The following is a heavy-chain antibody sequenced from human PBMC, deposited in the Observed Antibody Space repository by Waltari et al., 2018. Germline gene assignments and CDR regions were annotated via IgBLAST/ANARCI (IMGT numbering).Heavy chain of an antibody. V-gene: IGHV1-2*02. CDR2: INPSTGGI. J-gene: IGHJ4*02. D-gene: IGHD6-13*01. Sequence: QVQLVQSGAEVKKSGASVKVSCKASGYNFTDYYIHWVRQAPGQGLKWVGGINPSTGGINYAQKFQGRVTMTRDTSISTAYMELSSLRSDDTAMYYCARESRPQLVSYFDYWGQGTLVTVSS. CDR3: ARESRPQLVSYFDY. CDR1: GYNFTDYY.